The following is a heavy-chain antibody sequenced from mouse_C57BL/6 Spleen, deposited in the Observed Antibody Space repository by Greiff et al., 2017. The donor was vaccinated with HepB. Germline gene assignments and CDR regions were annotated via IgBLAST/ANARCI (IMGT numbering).Heavy chain of an antibody. V-gene: IGHV1-81*01. CDR3: ARSDYSNPYYYAMDY. D-gene: IGHD2-5*01. CDR1: GYTFTSYG. J-gene: IGHJ4*01. CDR2: MYPRSGNT. Sequence: VQLQQSGAELARPGASVKLSCKASGYTFTSYGISWVKQRTGQGLEWIGEMYPRSGNTYYNEKFKGKATLTADKSYSTAYMELRSLTAEDSAVYFCARSDYSNPYYYAMDYWGQGTSVTVSS.